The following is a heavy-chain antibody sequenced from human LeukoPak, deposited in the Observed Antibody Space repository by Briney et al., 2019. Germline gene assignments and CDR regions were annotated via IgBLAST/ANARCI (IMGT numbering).Heavy chain of an antibody. CDR3: AKSLYGGCDY. J-gene: IGHJ4*02. D-gene: IGHD3-16*02. Sequence: GGSLRLSCAASGFSFSAYAMSWVRQAPGKGLEWVSGVNGNGGRTSYADSVKGRFTIFRDNSKNTVYLQMNSLRVEDTAVYYCAKSLYGGCDYWGQGTVVTVSS. CDR1: GFSFSAYA. V-gene: IGHV3-23*01. CDR2: VNGNGGRT.